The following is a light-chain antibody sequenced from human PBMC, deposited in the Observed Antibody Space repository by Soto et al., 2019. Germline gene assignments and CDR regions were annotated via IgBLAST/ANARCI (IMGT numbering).Light chain of an antibody. V-gene: IGKV1D-16*01. J-gene: IGKJ5*01. CDR2: FAS. CDR3: QQFRSFPIT. Sequence: DIQMTQSPSSVSASVGDRVTITCRASQDISSHLAWYQQKPEKAPKSLIYFASTLQSGVPSRFSASGSGTDFTLTISSLQPEDFATYYCQQFRSFPITFGQGTRLEIK. CDR1: QDISSH.